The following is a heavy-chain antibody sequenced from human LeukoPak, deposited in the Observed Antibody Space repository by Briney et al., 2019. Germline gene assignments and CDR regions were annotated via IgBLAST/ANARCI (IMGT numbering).Heavy chain of an antibody. CDR2: IRFDGSDR. J-gene: IGHJ6*03. CDR3: AKDPNLAYYYYYMDV. CDR1: GFTFSSFG. Sequence: GGSLRLSCAASGFTFSSFGMHWVRQAPGKGLEWVAYIRFDGSDRYYADSVKGRFTISRDNSRNTLYMQMNGLRADDTAVYYCAKDPNLAYYYYYMDVWGKGTTVIISS. V-gene: IGHV3-30*02.